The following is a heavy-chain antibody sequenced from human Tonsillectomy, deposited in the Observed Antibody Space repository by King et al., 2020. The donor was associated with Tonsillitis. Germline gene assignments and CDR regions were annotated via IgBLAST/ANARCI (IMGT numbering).Heavy chain of an antibody. CDR2: IRSKGNGGAN. CDR1: GFTFGDYA. J-gene: IGHJ6*03. V-gene: IGHV3-49*04. CDR3: TRGGTAAGFYYYYMDV. D-gene: IGHD6-13*01. Sequence: VQLVESGGGLEQPGRALRLCCTAYGFTFGDYAMSLVRKAPGKGLDGGGFIRSKGNGGANECAGGVKGRFIISRDDSKSIAYLQMNSLKTEDTAVYYCTRGGTAAGFYYYYMDVWGKGTTVTVSS.